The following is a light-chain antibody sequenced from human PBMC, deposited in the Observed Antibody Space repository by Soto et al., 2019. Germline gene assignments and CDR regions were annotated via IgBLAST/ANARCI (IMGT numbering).Light chain of an antibody. CDR3: QQYNNWPRT. V-gene: IGKV3D-15*01. J-gene: IGKJ1*01. CDR2: GAS. CDR1: QSVSSSY. Sequence: EIVLTQSPGTLSLSPGERATLSCRASQSVSSSYLAWYQQKPGQAPRLLIYGASSRATGIPARFSGSGSGTEFTLTISSLQSEDFAVYYCQQYNNWPRTFGQGNKV.